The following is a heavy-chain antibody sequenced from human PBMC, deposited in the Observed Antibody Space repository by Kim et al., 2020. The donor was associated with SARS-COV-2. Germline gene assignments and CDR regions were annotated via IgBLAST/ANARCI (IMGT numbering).Heavy chain of an antibody. V-gene: IGHV7-4-1*02. Sequence: ASVKVSCKASGYTFTSYAMNWVRQAPGQGLEWMGWINTNTGNPTYAQGFTGRFVFSLDTSVSTAYLQISSLKAEDTAVYYCAREGVNYYDSSALFDYWGQGTLVTVSS. CDR1: GYTFTSYA. D-gene: IGHD3-22*01. CDR2: INTNTGNP. CDR3: AREGVNYYDSSALFDY. J-gene: IGHJ4*02.